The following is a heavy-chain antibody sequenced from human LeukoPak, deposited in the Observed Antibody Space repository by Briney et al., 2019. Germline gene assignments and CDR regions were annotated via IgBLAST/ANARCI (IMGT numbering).Heavy chain of an antibody. V-gene: IGHV3-21*01. CDR1: GFTFSSYS. J-gene: IGHJ4*02. CDR2: INDISSHI. Sequence: GGSLRLSCAASGFTFSSYSMNWVRQAPGKGLEWVSSINDISSHIYYADSVRGRFSISRDNAKNSLYLQMSSLRAEDTAVYYCARGNYGYYFDYWGQGTLVTVSS. D-gene: IGHD4-17*01. CDR3: ARGNYGYYFDY.